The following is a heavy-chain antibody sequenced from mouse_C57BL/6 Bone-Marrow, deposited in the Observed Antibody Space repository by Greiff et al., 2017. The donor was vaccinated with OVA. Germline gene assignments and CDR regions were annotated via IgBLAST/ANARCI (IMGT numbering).Heavy chain of an antibody. V-gene: IGHV7-1*01. Sequence: EVKVVESGGGLVQSGRSLRLSCAPSGFTFSDFYMEWVRQAPGKGLEWIAASRNKANDYTTEYSASVKGRFIVSRDTSQSILYLQMNALRAEDTAIYYCARDADYGSSYGFAYWGQGTLVTVSA. D-gene: IGHD1-1*01. CDR1: GFTFSDFY. J-gene: IGHJ3*01. CDR3: ARDADYGSSYGFAY. CDR2: SRNKANDYTT.